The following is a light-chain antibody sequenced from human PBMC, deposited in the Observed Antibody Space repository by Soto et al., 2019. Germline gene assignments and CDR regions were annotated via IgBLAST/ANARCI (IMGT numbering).Light chain of an antibody. Sequence: EIVLTQSPATLSLSPGERATLSCRASQSVSSYLAWYQQKPGQAPRLLIYDASNRATAIPARFSGSGSGTDFTLTISSLEPEDFAAYYCQQRSNWPPYTFGQGTQLEVK. J-gene: IGKJ2*01. CDR3: QQRSNWPPYT. V-gene: IGKV3-11*01. CDR2: DAS. CDR1: QSVSSY.